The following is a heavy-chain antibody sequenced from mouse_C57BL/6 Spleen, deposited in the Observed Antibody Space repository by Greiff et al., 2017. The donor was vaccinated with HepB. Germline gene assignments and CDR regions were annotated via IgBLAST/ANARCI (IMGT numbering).Heavy chain of an antibody. CDR1: GYTFTSYW. Sequence: QVQLQQPGAELVRPGSSVKLSCKASGYTFTSYWMHWVKQRPIQGLEWIGNIDPSDSETHYNQKFKDKATLTVDKSSSTAYMQLSSLTSEDSAVYYCARGSYYGSLDFDYWGQGTTLTVSS. D-gene: IGHD1-1*01. J-gene: IGHJ2*01. CDR3: ARGSYYGSLDFDY. V-gene: IGHV1-52*01. CDR2: IDPSDSET.